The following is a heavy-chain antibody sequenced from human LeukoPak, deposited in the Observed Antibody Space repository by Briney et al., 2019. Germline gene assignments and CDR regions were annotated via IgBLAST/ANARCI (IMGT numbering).Heavy chain of an antibody. CDR3: ARERMTDCSSTSCYIASFDY. V-gene: IGHV3-21*01. Sequence: PGGSLRLSCAASGFTFSSYSMNWVRQAPGKGLEWVSSISSSSSYIYYADSVKGRVTISRDNAKNSLYLQMNSLRAEDTAVYYCARERMTDCSSTSCYIASFDYWGQGTLVTVSS. J-gene: IGHJ4*02. CDR2: ISSSSSYI. D-gene: IGHD2-2*02. CDR1: GFTFSSYS.